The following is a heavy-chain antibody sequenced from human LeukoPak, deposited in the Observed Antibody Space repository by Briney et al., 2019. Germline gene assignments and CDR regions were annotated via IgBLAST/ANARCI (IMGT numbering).Heavy chain of an antibody. J-gene: IGHJ4*02. CDR3: ARGTSPDVYCSSTSCYPYYFDY. CDR2: INTNTGNP. Sequence: ASVTVSCKASGYTFTSYAMNWVRQAPGQGLEWMGWINTNTGNPTYAQGFTGRFVFSLDTSVSTAYLQISSLKAEDTAVYYCARGTSPDVYCSSTSCYPYYFDYWGQGTLVTVSS. V-gene: IGHV7-4-1*02. CDR1: GYTFTSYA. D-gene: IGHD2-2*01.